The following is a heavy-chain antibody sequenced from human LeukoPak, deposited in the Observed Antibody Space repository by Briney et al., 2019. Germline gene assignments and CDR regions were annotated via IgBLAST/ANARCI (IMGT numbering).Heavy chain of an antibody. Sequence: GGSLRLSCAASGFTFSSYSFHWVRQAPGKGLEYVSAISSNGGRTYYANSVKGRFTISRDNSKNTLYLQMCSLRAEDMALYYXXXXGDYNQVYFDYWGQGTLVTVSS. D-gene: IGHD4-17*01. CDR1: GFTFSSYS. V-gene: IGHV3-64*01. CDR2: ISSNGGRT. CDR3: XXXGDYNQVYFDY. J-gene: IGHJ4*02.